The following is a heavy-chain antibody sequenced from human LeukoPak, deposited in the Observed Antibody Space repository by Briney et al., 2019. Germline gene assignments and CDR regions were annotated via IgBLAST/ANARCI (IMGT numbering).Heavy chain of an antibody. Sequence: GEPLKISCKGSGYSFTSHWIGWVRQMPGKGLEWMGIIYPGDTDTRYSPSFQGQVTISADRSIITASLQWSSLKASDSAMYYCARHKRGGRADAFDVWGQGTRVTVSS. V-gene: IGHV5-51*01. CDR1: GYSFTSHW. CDR3: ARHKRGGRADAFDV. CDR2: IYPGDTDT. J-gene: IGHJ3*01. D-gene: IGHD3-16*01.